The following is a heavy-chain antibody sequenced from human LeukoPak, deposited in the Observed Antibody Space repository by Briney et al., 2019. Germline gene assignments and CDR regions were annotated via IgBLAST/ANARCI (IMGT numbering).Heavy chain of an antibody. J-gene: IGHJ4*02. CDR1: GYAFTSYY. CDR3: ARDGGGSYSFVDY. CDR2: INPSGGST. D-gene: IGHD1-26*01. Sequence: ASVKVSCKASGYAFTSYYMHWVRQAPGQGLEWMGIINPSGGSTGYAEKFQGRVTMTRDTSTSTVYMELSSLTSEDTAAYYCARDGGGSYSFVDYWGQGTLVTVSS. V-gene: IGHV1-46*01.